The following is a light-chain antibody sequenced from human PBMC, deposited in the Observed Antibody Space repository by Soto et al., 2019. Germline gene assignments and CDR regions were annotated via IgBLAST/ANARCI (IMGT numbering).Light chain of an antibody. CDR3: QRTYNAPET. Sequence: DIQMTQSPSTLSASVVDIVTITCLASQSISTYLAWYQQKAGKAPKLLIYGASNLESGVPSRFSGSGSGTEFTLTISSLQPDDVATYYGQRTYNAPETFGQGTKV. CDR2: GAS. V-gene: IGKV1-5*01. CDR1: QSISTY. J-gene: IGKJ1*01.